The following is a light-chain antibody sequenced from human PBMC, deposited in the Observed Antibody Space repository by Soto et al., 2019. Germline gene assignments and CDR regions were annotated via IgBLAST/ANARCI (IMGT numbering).Light chain of an antibody. CDR3: QQFGNSPYT. J-gene: IGKJ2*01. CDR2: GAS. Sequence: EIVLTQSPGTLSLSPGERATLSCRASQSVSSSYLACYQQKPGQTPRLLIYGASSRSTGIPDRFSGSGSGTDFTLTISRLEPEDFAVYYCQQFGNSPYTFGQGTKLDIK. V-gene: IGKV3-20*01. CDR1: QSVSSSY.